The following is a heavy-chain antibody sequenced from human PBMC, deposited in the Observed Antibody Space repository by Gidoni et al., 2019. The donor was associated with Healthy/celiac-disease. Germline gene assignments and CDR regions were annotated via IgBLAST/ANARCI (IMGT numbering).Heavy chain of an antibody. Sequence: EVQLVQSGAEVKKPGESLKISCKGSGYSFTSYWIGWVRQMPGKGLEWMGIIYPGDSDTRYSPSFQGQVTISADKSISTAYLQWSSLKASDTAMYYCARHLHSYSSSPAAFDIWGQGTMVTVSS. D-gene: IGHD6-13*01. V-gene: IGHV5-51*01. CDR2: IYPGDSDT. CDR3: ARHLHSYSSSPAAFDI. J-gene: IGHJ3*02. CDR1: GYSFTSYW.